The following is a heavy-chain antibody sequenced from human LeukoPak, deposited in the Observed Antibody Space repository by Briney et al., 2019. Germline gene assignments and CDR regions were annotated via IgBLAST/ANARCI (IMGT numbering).Heavy chain of an antibody. J-gene: IGHJ5*02. Sequence: ASVKVSCKASGYTFTSYGISWVRQAPGQGLEWMGWISAYNGNTNYAQKFQGRVTMTTDTSTSTAYMELRSLRSDDTAVYYCARVARPRSSGSLLGANWFDPWGQGTLVTVSS. CDR2: ISAYNGNT. CDR3: ARVARPRSSGSLLGANWFDP. D-gene: IGHD1-26*01. CDR1: GYTFTSYG. V-gene: IGHV1-18*01.